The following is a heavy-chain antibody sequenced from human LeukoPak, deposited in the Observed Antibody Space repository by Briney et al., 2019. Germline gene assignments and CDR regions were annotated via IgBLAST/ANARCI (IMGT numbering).Heavy chain of an antibody. Sequence: GASVKVSCKASGYTFTGYYMHWVRQAPGQGLEWMGWINPNSGGTNYAQKFQGRVTMTRDTSISTAYMELSRLRSDDTAVYYCARDFYCSGGSCSRGGVPLPYWGQGTLVTVSS. CDR1: GYTFTGYY. V-gene: IGHV1-2*02. CDR3: ARDFYCSGGSCSRGGVPLPY. J-gene: IGHJ4*02. CDR2: INPNSGGT. D-gene: IGHD2-15*01.